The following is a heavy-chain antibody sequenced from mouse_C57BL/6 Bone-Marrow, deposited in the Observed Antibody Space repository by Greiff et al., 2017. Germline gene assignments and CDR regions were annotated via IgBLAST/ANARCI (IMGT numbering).Heavy chain of an antibody. D-gene: IGHD1-1*01. CDR1: AYTFPDYY. V-gene: IGHV1-76*01. J-gene: IGHJ1*03. CDR2: IYPGSGNT. CDR3: ARWDYYYGSSYHWYFDV. Sequence: VQLQESGAELVRPGASVKLSCKASAYTFPDYYINWVKQRPGQGLEWIARIYPGSGNTYYNEKFKGKATLTAEKSSSSAYMQLSSLTSEDSAVYFCARWDYYYGSSYHWYFDVWGTGTTVTVSS.